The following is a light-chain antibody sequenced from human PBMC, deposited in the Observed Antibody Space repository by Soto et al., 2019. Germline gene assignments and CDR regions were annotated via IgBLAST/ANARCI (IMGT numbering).Light chain of an antibody. CDR1: SSDVGGYNY. J-gene: IGLJ1*01. Sequence: ALTQPRSVSGSPGQSVTISCTGTSSDVGGYNYVSWYQQHPGKAPKFMIYDVNKRPSGVPDRFSGSKSGNTASLTISGLQAEDEADYYCCSYAGSYTYVFGTGTKVTVL. CDR2: DVN. CDR3: CSYAGSYTYV. V-gene: IGLV2-11*01.